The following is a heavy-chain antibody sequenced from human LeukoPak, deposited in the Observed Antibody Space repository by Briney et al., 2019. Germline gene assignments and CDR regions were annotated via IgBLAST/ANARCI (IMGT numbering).Heavy chain of an antibody. CDR3: ARINLWPGNWIDS. D-gene: IGHD2/OR15-2a*01. J-gene: IGHJ5*01. CDR1: GGSFGDHF. Sequence: SSETLPLTCGLNGGSFGDHFWGWFRQSPGKGLEWIGEVNQRGTINSNPSLKSRVAISVETSKNQFSLKLTSVTAADTAVYYCARINLWPGNWIDSWGQGSLVTVSS. CDR2: VNQRGTI. V-gene: IGHV4-34*01.